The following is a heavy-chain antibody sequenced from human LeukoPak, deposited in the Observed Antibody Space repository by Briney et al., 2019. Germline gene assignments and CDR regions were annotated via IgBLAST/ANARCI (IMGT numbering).Heavy chain of an antibody. V-gene: IGHV4-39*01. J-gene: IGHJ6*03. CDR1: GGSISSSSYY. CDR3: ARTQEGTTIFGVVTTYYYYYYMDV. Sequence: SETLSLTCTVSGGSISSSSYYWGWIRQPPGKGLEWIGSIYYSGSTYYNPSLKSRVTISVDTSKNQFSLKLSSVTAADTAVYYCARTQEGTTIFGVVTTYYYYYYMDVWGKGTTVTVSS. D-gene: IGHD3-3*01. CDR2: IYYSGST.